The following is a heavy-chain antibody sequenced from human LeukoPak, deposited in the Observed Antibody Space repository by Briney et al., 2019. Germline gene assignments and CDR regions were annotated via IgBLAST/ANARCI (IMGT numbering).Heavy chain of an antibody. J-gene: IGHJ4*02. Sequence: GASVKVSCKASGYTFTGYYMHWVRQATGQGLEWMGWINPNSGGTNYAQKFQGRVTMTRDTSISTAYMELSRLRSDDTAVYYCARGVGATYGDYFDYWGQGTLVTVSS. V-gene: IGHV1-2*02. CDR1: GYTFTGYY. CDR3: ARGVGATYGDYFDY. D-gene: IGHD1-26*01. CDR2: INPNSGGT.